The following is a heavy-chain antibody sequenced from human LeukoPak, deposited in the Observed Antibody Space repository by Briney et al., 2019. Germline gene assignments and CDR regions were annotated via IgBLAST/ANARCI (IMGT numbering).Heavy chain of an antibody. Sequence: SETLSLTCTVSGDSISSRSYYWGWIRQPPGPGLEWIGHISYTGSTYYNPSLKSRVTISVNTSKNQFSLQLRSVTAADTAVYYCARDRYYEPLDYWGQGTLVTVST. CDR2: ISYTGST. V-gene: IGHV4-39*07. CDR3: ARDRYYEPLDY. CDR1: GDSISSRSYY. D-gene: IGHD3-22*01. J-gene: IGHJ4*02.